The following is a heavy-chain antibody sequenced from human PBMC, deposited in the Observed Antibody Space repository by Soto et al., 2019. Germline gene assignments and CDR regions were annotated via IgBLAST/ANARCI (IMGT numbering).Heavy chain of an antibody. V-gene: IGHV1-69*01. J-gene: IGHJ6*02. Sequence: QVQLVQSGAEVKKPGSSVKVSCKASGGTFSSYAISWVRQAPGQGLEWMGGIIPIFGTANYAQKYQGRVSISAEESTSTAYMELSSLSSEATAMYYCATHPYGVVIARDYYYYGMDVWGQGTTVTVSS. CDR2: IIPIFGTA. D-gene: IGHD3-3*01. CDR1: GGTFSSYA. CDR3: ATHPYGVVIARDYYYYGMDV.